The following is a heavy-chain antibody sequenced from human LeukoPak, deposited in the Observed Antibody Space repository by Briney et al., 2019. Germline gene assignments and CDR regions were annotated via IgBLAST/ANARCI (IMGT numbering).Heavy chain of an antibody. Sequence: AGGSLRLSCAASGFTFSSYAMSWVRQAPGKGLEWVAFIRYDGSNKYYADSVKGRFTISRGNSKNTLYLQMNSLRAEDTAVYYCAKDLRAARLPQLFDYWGQGTLVTVSS. CDR3: AKDLRAARLPQLFDY. J-gene: IGHJ4*02. CDR1: GFTFSSYA. CDR2: IRYDGSNK. D-gene: IGHD6-6*01. V-gene: IGHV3-30*02.